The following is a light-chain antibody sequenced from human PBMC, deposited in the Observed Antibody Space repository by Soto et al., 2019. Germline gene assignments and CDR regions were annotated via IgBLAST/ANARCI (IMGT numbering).Light chain of an antibody. Sequence: DIQMTHSPSSLSASVGDRVTITCLASQDISNYVSWHQQKPGTAPKLLIYDASNLETGVPSRFSGGGSGTNFTFTISGLQPDDVATYYCQQDDDLLTFGGGTKVEIK. J-gene: IGKJ4*02. CDR3: QQDDDLLT. CDR2: DAS. V-gene: IGKV1-33*01. CDR1: QDISNY.